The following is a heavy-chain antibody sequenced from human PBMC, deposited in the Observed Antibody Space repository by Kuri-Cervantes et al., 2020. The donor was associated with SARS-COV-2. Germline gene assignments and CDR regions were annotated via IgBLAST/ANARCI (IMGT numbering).Heavy chain of an antibody. CDR3: AKDGGLQEGPDAFDI. V-gene: IGHV3-30*02. J-gene: IGHJ3*02. Sequence: GGSLRLSCAVSGFTFSSYGMHWVRQAPGKGLEWVAFIRYDGSNKYYADSVKGRFTISRDNSKNTLYLQMNSLRAEDTAVYYCAKDGGLQEGPDAFDIWGQGTMVTVSS. CDR1: GFTFSSYG. CDR2: IRYDGSNK. D-gene: IGHD3-16*01.